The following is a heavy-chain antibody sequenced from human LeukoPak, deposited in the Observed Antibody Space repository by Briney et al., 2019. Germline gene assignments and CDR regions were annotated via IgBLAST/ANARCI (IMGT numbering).Heavy chain of an antibody. CDR2: IYPDESSI. CDR3: ARPPSRGYSSSFEY. V-gene: IGHV5-51*01. Sequence: GESLKISCKGSGYSFPTYWIAWVRQMPGKGLEWMGIIYPDESSIRYSPPFQGQVTISADKSISTAYLQWSSLKASDTAMYYCARPPSRGYSSSFEYWGQGTLVTVSS. J-gene: IGHJ4*02. D-gene: IGHD2-2*03. CDR1: GYSFPTYW.